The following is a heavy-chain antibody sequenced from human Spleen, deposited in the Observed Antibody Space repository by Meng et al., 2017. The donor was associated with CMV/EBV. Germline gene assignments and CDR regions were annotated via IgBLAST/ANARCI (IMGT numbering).Heavy chain of an antibody. CDR3: ARDVIAGNYFPKSCFDS. J-gene: IGHJ5*01. CDR1: GYTFSSYG. D-gene: IGHD2/OR15-2a*01. CDR2: ISAHTSTT. V-gene: IGHV1-18*01. Sequence: ASVKVSCKTSGYTFSSYGIGWVRQAPGQGLEWMGWISAHTSTTGIPQKLQGRVTMTTDTSTSTAYMELRGLTSDDTAVYYCARDVIAGNYFPKSCFDSWGQGTLVTVSS.